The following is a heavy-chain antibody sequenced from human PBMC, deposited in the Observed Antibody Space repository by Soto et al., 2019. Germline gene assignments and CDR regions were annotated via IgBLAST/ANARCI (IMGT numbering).Heavy chain of an antibody. CDR2: ISSTGGST. D-gene: IGHD2-2*01. J-gene: IGHJ4*02. CDR1: GFTFTNYA. CDR3: VARYCSNTTCYQVDY. Sequence: GGSLRLSCSASGFTFTNYAINWIRQAPGKGLEYVSAISSTGGSTYYADSVKGRFTISRDNSKNTVYLQMSSLRSEDSAVYYCVARYCSNTTCYQVDYWGQGTLVTVSS. V-gene: IGHV3-64D*06.